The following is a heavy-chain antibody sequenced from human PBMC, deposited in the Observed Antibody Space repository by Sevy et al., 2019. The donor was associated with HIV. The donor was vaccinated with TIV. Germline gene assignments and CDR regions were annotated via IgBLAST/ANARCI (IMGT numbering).Heavy chain of an antibody. V-gene: IGHV3-9*01. J-gene: IGHJ6*02. D-gene: IGHD3-10*01. CDR2: ISWNSGNI. Sequence: GGSLRLSCAASGFTFDDYAMHWVRQAPGKGLEWVSGISWNSGNIDYADSVKGRFTISRDNAKNSLYLQMNSLRDEDTPLYHCAKDRASGNYYDRHYYYYGMDVWGQGTTVTVSS. CDR1: GFTFDDYA. CDR3: AKDRASGNYYDRHYYYYGMDV.